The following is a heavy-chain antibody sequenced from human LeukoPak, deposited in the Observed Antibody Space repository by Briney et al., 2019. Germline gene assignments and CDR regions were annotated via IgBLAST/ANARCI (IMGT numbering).Heavy chain of an antibody. CDR2: ISYDGSNK. V-gene: IGHV3-30*18. CDR1: GFTFSSYG. CDR3: AKVSTGIAVEALDY. J-gene: IGHJ4*02. Sequence: GGSLRLSCAASGFTFSSYGMHWDRQAPGKGLEWVAVISYDGSNKYYADSVKGRFTISRDNSKNTLYLQMNSLRAEDTAVYYCAKVSTGIAVEALDYWGQGTLVTVSS. D-gene: IGHD6-19*01.